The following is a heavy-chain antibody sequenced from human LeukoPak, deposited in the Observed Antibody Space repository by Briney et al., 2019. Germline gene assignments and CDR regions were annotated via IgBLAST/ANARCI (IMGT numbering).Heavy chain of an antibody. V-gene: IGHV4-4*07. CDR2: IYTSGST. CDR1: GGSISSYY. J-gene: IGHJ6*02. CDR3: AGYDILTGYYGPYGMDV. D-gene: IGHD3-9*01. Sequence: PSETLSLTCTVSGGSISSYYWSWIRQPAGKGLEWIGRIYTSGSTNYNPSLKSRVTMSVDTSKNQFSLKLSSVTAADTAVYYCAGYDILTGYYGPYGMDVWGQGTTVTVSS.